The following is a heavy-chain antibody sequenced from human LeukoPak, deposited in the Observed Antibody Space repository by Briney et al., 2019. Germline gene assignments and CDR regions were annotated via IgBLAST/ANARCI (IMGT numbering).Heavy chain of an antibody. J-gene: IGHJ4*02. V-gene: IGHV4-39*01. CDR2: IYYSGST. D-gene: IGHD4-17*01. CDR1: GGSISLSYYY. Sequence: SETLSLTCSVSGGSISLSYYYWGWIRQPPGKGLEWIGSIYYSGSTYYNPSLKSRVTISVDTSKNQFSLKLSSVTAADTAVYYCARGPTVTTPRFDYWGQGTLVTVSS. CDR3: ARGPTVTTPRFDY.